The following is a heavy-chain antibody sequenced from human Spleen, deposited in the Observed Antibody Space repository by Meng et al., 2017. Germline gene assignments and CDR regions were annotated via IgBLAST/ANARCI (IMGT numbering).Heavy chain of an antibody. CDR3: ARTTYYYDSSGYTPWDY. J-gene: IGHJ4*02. D-gene: IGHD3-22*01. CDR1: GYNFPDYY. V-gene: IGHV1-2*06. CDR2: INPNSGGT. Sequence: ASVKVSCKPSGYNFPDYYMHWVRQAPGQGLEWMGRINPNSGGTNFAQKFQGRVTMTRDTSITTAYMELSSLTSDDTALYYCARTTYYYDSSGYTPWDYWGQGTLVTVSS.